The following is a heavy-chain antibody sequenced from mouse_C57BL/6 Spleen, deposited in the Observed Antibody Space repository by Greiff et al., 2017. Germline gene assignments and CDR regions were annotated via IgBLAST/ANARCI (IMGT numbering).Heavy chain of an antibody. Sequence: QVQLQQPGAELARPGASVKLSCKASGYTFTSYCISWVKQRTGQGLEWIGEIYPRSGNTYYNEKFKGKATLTVDTSSSTAYMQLRSLTSEDSAVYFCGSNGLGAFAYWGQGTPVTVAA. CDR2: IYPRSGNT. CDR1: GYTFTSYC. J-gene: IGHJ3*01. V-gene: IGHV1-81*01. D-gene: IGHD3-1*01. CDR3: GSNGLGAFAY.